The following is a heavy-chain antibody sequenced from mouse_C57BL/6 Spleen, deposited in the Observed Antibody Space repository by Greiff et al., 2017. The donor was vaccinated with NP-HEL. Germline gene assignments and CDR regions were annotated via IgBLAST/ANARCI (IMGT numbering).Heavy chain of an antibody. V-gene: IGHV14-4*01. D-gene: IGHD3-2*02. J-gene: IGHJ3*01. CDR1: GFNIKDDY. CDR3: NSSEFAY. Sequence: EVQLQQSGAELVRPGASVKLSCTASGFNIKDDYMHWVKQRPEQGLEWIGWIDPENGDTEYASKFQGKANITADTSSNTAYLQLSSLTSEDTAVYYCNSSEFAYWGQGTLVTVSA. CDR2: IDPENGDT.